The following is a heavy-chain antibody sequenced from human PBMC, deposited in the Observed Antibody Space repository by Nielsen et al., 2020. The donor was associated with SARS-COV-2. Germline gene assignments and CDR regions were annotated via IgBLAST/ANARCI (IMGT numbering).Heavy chain of an antibody. CDR2: IYYSGST. V-gene: IGHV4-59*12. D-gene: IGHD5-24*01. CDR1: GGSISSYY. Sequence: SETLSLTCTVSGGSISSYYWSWIRQPPGKGLEWIGYIYYSGSTNYNPSLKSRVTISVDTSKNQFSLKLSSVTAADTAVYYCARKRGVFDYWGQGTLVTVSS. J-gene: IGHJ4*02. CDR3: ARKRGVFDY.